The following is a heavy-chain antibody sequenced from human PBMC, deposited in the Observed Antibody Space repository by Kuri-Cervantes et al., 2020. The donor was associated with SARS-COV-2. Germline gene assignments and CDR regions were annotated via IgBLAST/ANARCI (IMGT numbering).Heavy chain of an antibody. D-gene: IGHD6-19*01. J-gene: IGHJ4*02. V-gene: IGHV3-23*01. CDR2: ISGSGGST. CDR1: GFTFSSYA. Sequence: GGSLRLSCAASGFTFSSYAMSWVRQAPGKGLEWVSAISGSGGSTYYADSAKGRFTISRDNSKNTLYLQMNSLRAEDTAVYYCATELTYSSGWYGVWDYWGQGTLVTVSS. CDR3: ATELTYSSGWYGVWDY.